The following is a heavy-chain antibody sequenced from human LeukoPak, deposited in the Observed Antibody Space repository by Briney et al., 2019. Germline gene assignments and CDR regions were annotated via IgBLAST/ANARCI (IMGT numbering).Heavy chain of an antibody. V-gene: IGHV3-7*01. D-gene: IGHD6-19*01. CDR2: IQQDGSEK. CDR1: GFTFSRYW. CDR3: ARAGIAVAGTGDY. J-gene: IGHJ4*02. Sequence: GGSLRLSCAASGFTFSRYWMSWVRQAPGKGLEWVANIQQDGSEKYYVDSVKGRFTISRDNAKSSLYLQMNSLRAEDTAVYYCARAGIAVAGTGDYWGQGTLVTVSS.